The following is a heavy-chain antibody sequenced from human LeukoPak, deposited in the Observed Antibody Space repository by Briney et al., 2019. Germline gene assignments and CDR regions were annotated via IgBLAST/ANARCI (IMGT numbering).Heavy chain of an antibody. CDR3: ARVHCTSTVCYTGWFDP. Sequence: GASVKVSCKASGGTLSTHAISWVRQAPGQGLEWMGGITPIFGRANYAQKFQGRVTITMEESTSTAYMELSSLRSEDTAVYYCARVHCTSTVCYTGWFDPWGQGTLVTVSS. CDR2: ITPIFGRA. D-gene: IGHD2-2*02. J-gene: IGHJ5*02. V-gene: IGHV1-69*05. CDR1: GGTLSTHA.